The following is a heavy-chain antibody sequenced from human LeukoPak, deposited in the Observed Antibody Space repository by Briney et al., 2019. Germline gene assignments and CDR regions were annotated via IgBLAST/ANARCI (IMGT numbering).Heavy chain of an antibody. CDR3: ARVGDDDYFDY. CDR2: IYYSGST. Sequence: SETLSLTCTVSGGSISSYYWSWIRQPPGKGLEWIGYIYYSGSTNYNPSLKSRVTISVDTSKNQFFLKLSSVTAADTAVYYCARVGDDDYFDYWGQGTLVTVSS. D-gene: IGHD3-16*01. V-gene: IGHV4-59*01. J-gene: IGHJ4*02. CDR1: GGSISSYY.